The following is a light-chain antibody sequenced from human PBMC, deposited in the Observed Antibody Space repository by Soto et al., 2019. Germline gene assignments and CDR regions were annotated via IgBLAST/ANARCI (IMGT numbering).Light chain of an antibody. V-gene: IGKV3-20*01. Sequence: EVVLTQSPGTLSLSPGERATLSCRASQSVSNNYLAWYQQKPGQAPRLLIFGSSDRATGIPDRFSGSGSGTDFAFTSSRLEPEDFAMYYCQQYGTSPPYTFGLGTKLEIK. J-gene: IGKJ2*01. CDR2: GSS. CDR3: QQYGTSPPYT. CDR1: QSVSNNY.